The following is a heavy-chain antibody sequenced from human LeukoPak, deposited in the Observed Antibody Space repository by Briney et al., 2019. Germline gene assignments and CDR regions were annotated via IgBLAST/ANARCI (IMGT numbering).Heavy chain of an antibody. V-gene: IGHV4-34*01. CDR3: ARDAKYCYGGDYFDY. Sequence: PSETLSLTCAVYGGSFSGYYWSWIRQPPGKGLEWIGEINHSGSTNYNPSRKSRVTISVDTSKNQSSLKLSSVTAADTAVYYCARDAKYCYGGDYFDYWGQGTLVTVSS. D-gene: IGHD5-18*01. CDR1: GGSFSGYY. J-gene: IGHJ4*02. CDR2: INHSGST.